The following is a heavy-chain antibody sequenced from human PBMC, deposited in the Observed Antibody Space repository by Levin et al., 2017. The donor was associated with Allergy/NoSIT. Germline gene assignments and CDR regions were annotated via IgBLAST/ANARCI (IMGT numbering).Heavy chain of an antibody. CDR1: GFTFSSYG. V-gene: IGHV3-30*03. Sequence: GGSLRLSCAASGFTFSSYGMHWVRQAPGKGLEWVAVISYDGSNKYYADSVKGRFTISRDNSKNTLYLQMNSLRAEDTAVYYCVRFGGVIVPTLGVDYWGQGTLVTVSS. J-gene: IGHJ4*02. CDR2: ISYDGSNK. D-gene: IGHD3-16*02. CDR3: VRFGGVIVPTLGVDY.